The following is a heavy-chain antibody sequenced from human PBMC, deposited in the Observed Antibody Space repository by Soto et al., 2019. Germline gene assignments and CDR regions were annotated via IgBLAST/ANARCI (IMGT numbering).Heavy chain of an antibody. D-gene: IGHD6-13*01. J-gene: IGHJ6*02. CDR2: IYYSGST. CDR1: GVSISSSSYY. V-gene: IGHV4-39*01. CDR3: ARLRTETGYSSSWYHYYGMDV. Sequence: PSETLSLTCTVSGVSISSSSYYWGWIRQPPGKGLEWIGSIYYSGSTYYNPSLKSRVTISVDTSKNQFSLKLSSVTAADTAVYYCARLRTETGYSSSWYHYYGMDVWGQGTTVTVSS.